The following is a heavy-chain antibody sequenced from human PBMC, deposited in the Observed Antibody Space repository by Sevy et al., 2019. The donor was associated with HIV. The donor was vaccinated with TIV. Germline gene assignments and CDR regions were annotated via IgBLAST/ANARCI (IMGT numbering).Heavy chain of an antibody. CDR1: GGSFSGYY. CDR2: INHSGGT. J-gene: IGHJ4*02. D-gene: IGHD6-13*01. CDR3: ARGRGAAAGPDY. Sequence: SETLSLTCAVYGGSFSGYYWSWIRQPPGKGLEWIGEINHSGGTNYNPSLKSRVTISVDTSKNQFSLKLSSVTAADTAVYYCARGRGAAAGPDYWGQGTLVTVSS. V-gene: IGHV4-34*01.